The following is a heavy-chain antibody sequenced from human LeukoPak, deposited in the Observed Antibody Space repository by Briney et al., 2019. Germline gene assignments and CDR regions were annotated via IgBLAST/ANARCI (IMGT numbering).Heavy chain of an antibody. CDR1: GFTFSSYW. CDR2: INFDGSST. J-gene: IGHJ5*02. Sequence: GGSLRLSCAASGFTFSSYWMHWVRQAPGKGLVWVSCINFDGSSTTYADSVKGRFTISRDNAKNTLYLQMNSLRVEDTAVYYCARPLSSNCRIDPWGQGTLVTVSS. D-gene: IGHD1-1*01. CDR3: ARPLSSNCRIDP. V-gene: IGHV3-74*01.